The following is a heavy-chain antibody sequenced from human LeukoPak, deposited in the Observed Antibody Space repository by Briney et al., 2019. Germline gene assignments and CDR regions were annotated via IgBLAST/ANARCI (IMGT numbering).Heavy chain of an antibody. CDR1: GGSISTDASY. CDR3: ARLYSRGWEYHFGLDV. J-gene: IGHJ6*02. V-gene: IGHV4-39*01. Sequence: SETLSLTCTVSGGSISTDASYWAWIRQPPGKGLEWIGSIYYSGSTYYSSSLKSRVTLSVDTSKNQFSLKMSSVTAADTAVFYCARLYSRGWEYHFGLDVWGQGATVTVS. CDR2: IYYSGST. D-gene: IGHD6-19*01.